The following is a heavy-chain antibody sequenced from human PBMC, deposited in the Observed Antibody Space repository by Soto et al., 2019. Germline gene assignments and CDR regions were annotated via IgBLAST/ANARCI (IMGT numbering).Heavy chain of an antibody. Sequence: GGSLRLSCAASGFTFDDYGMSWVRQAPGKGLEWVSGINWNGGSTGYADSVKGRFTISRDNAKNSLYLQMNSLRAEDTALYHCARAVKSIAAAGPYYYYMDVWGKGTTVTVSS. CDR1: GFTFDDYG. J-gene: IGHJ6*03. V-gene: IGHV3-20*01. CDR2: INWNGGST. CDR3: ARAVKSIAAAGPYYYYMDV. D-gene: IGHD6-13*01.